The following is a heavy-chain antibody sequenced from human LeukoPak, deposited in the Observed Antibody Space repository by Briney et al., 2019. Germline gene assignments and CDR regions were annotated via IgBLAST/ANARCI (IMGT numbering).Heavy chain of an antibody. Sequence: SETLSLTCTVSGGSISSHYWSWIRQPPGKGLEWIGYIYYSGSTNYNPSLKSRVTISVDTSKNQCSLKLSSVTAADTAVYYCARAGYDSSGYYLDYWGQGTLVTVSS. CDR2: IYYSGST. CDR1: GGSISSHY. V-gene: IGHV4-59*11. J-gene: IGHJ4*02. D-gene: IGHD3-22*01. CDR3: ARAGYDSSGYYLDY.